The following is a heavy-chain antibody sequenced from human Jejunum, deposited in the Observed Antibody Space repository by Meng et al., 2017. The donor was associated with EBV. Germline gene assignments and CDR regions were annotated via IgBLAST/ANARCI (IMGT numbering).Heavy chain of an antibody. Sequence: VGAGGGVVRPGSSLRLSCAASGFTFSGHAMQWVRQAPGKGLKWVALISNDGNNKYYADSVKGRFTISRENSKNTLYLQMNSLRVDDTALYYCTREWGADYWGQGTLVTVSS. CDR2: ISNDGNNK. D-gene: IGHD3-16*01. CDR3: TREWGADY. V-gene: IGHV3-30-3*01. J-gene: IGHJ4*02. CDR1: GFTFSGHA.